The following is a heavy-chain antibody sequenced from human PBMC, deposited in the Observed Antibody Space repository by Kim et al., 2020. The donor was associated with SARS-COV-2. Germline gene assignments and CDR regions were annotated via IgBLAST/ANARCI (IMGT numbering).Heavy chain of an antibody. J-gene: IGHJ6*02. CDR3: AKDRTGKWYNWNYYHYGMDV. CDR1: GFTFSSYG. Sequence: GGSLRLSCAASGFTFSSYGMHWVRQAPGKGLEWVAVISYDGSNKYYADSVKGRFTISRDNSKNTLYLQMNSLRAEDTAVYYCAKDRTGKWYNWNYYHYGMDVWGQGTTVTVSS. D-gene: IGHD1-20*01. V-gene: IGHV3-30*18. CDR2: ISYDGSNK.